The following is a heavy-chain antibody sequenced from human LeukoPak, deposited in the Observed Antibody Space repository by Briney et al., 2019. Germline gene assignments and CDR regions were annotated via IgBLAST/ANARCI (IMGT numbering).Heavy chain of an antibody. CDR1: GFTVSSNY. CDR2: IYSGGST. Sequence: PGGSLRRACAAAGFTVSSNYMSWVRQAPGEGLEWVSVIYSGGSTYYADSVKGRFTISRDNSKNTLYLQMNSLRAEGTAVYYCARGDYDILSWGKGTLVTVSS. CDR3: ARGDYDILS. V-gene: IGHV3-66*01. D-gene: IGHD3-9*01. J-gene: IGHJ4*02.